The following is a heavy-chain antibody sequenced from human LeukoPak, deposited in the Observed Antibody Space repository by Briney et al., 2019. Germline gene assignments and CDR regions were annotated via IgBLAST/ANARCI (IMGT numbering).Heavy chain of an antibody. CDR2: IRYDGGNK. Sequence: PGGSLRLSCAASGFTFSSYGMHWVRQAPGKGLEWVAFIRYDGGNKCYADSVKGRFTISRDNSKNTLYLQMNSLRAEDTAVYYCAGGDWVRWYFDLWGRGTLVTVSS. J-gene: IGHJ2*01. CDR1: GFTFSSYG. V-gene: IGHV3-30*02. CDR3: AGGDWVRWYFDL. D-gene: IGHD2-21*02.